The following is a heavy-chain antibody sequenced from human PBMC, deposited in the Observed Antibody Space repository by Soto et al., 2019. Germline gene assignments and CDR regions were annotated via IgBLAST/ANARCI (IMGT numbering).Heavy chain of an antibody. CDR2: ISYRGNT. CDR3: ARLEGLATISYYFDY. V-gene: IGHV4-39*01. CDR1: GDSINSDNYY. J-gene: IGHJ4*02. Sequence: QLQLQESGPGLVKPSETLSLTCSVSGDSINSDNYYWGWIRQPPGKGLEWIGSISYRGNTYYNPSLKTRVTISLDKSKSQFSLKLNSGTAADSAVYFCARLEGLATISYYFDYWGQGTLVTVSS. D-gene: IGHD3-9*01.